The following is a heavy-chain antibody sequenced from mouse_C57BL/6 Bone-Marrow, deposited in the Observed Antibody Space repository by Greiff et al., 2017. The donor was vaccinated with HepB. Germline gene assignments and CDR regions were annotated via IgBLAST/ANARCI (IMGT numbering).Heavy chain of an antibody. J-gene: IGHJ4*01. CDR1: GFTFSDAW. D-gene: IGHD2-3*01. Sequence: EVKLMESGGGLVQPGGSMKLSCAASGFTFSDAWMDWVRQSPEKGLEWVAEIRNKANNHATYYAESVKGRFTISRDDSKSSVYLQMNSLRAEDTGIYYCTRPDGYPYAMDYWGQGTSVTVSS. CDR2: IRNKANNHAT. CDR3: TRPDGYPYAMDY. V-gene: IGHV6-6*01.